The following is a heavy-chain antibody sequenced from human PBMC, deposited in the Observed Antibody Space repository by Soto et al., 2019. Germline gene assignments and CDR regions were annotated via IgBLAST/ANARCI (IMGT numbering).Heavy chain of an antibody. CDR3: ASSPIMVRGVGRFDY. CDR1: GFTFSSYS. J-gene: IGHJ4*02. Sequence: GGSLRLSCAASGFTFSSYSMNWVRQAPGKGLEWVSSISSSSSYIYYADSVKGRFTISRDNAKNSLYLQMNSLRAEDTAVYYCASSPIMVRGVGRFDYWGQGTLVTVSS. CDR2: ISSSSSYI. V-gene: IGHV3-21*01. D-gene: IGHD3-10*01.